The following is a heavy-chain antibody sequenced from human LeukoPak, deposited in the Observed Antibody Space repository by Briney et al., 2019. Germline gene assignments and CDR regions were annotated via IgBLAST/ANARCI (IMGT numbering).Heavy chain of an antibody. CDR3: AREGEAPGYFDY. CDR2: IYYSGST. CDR1: GGSISSSSYY. V-gene: IGHV4-39*02. Sequence: SETLSLTCTVSGGSISSSSYYWGWIRQPPGKGLEWIGSIYYSGSTYYNPSLKSRVTISVDTSKNQFSLKLSSVTAADTAVYYCAREGEAPGYFDYWGQGTLVTVSS. D-gene: IGHD3-16*01. J-gene: IGHJ4*02.